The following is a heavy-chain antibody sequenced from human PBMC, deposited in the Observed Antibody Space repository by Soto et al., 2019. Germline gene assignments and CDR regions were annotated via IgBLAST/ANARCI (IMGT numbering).Heavy chain of an antibody. CDR2: ISWNSGSI. CDR3: ARYCTNGVCYSLDAFDI. V-gene: IGHV3-9*01. Sequence: PGGSLRLSCAASGFTFDDYAMHWVRQAPGKGLEWVSGISWNSGSIGYADSVKGRFTISRDNAKNSLYLQMNSLRAEDTALYYCARYCTNGVCYSLDAFDIWGQGTMVTVSS. D-gene: IGHD2-8*01. CDR1: GFTFDDYA. J-gene: IGHJ3*02.